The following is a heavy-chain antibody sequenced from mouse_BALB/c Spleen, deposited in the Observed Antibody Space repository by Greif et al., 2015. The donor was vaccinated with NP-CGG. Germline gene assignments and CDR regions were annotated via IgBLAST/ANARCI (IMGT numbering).Heavy chain of an antibody. J-gene: IGHJ4*01. CDR3: ASYCYGSSYAMDY. CDR1: GYTFTSYW. D-gene: IGHD1-1*01. V-gene: IGHV1-7*01. CDR2: INPSTGYT. Sequence: QVQLKESGAELAKPGASVKMSCKASGYTFTSYWMHWVKQRPGQGLEWIGYINPSTGYTEYNQKFKDKATLTADKSSSTAYMQLSSLTSEDSAVYYCASYCYGSSYAMDYWGQGTSVTVSS.